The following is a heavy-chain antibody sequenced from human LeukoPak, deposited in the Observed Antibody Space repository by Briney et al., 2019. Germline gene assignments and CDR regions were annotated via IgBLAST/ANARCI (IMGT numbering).Heavy chain of an antibody. J-gene: IGHJ5*02. Sequence: SETLSLTCAVYGGSFSGYYWNWIRQPPGKGLERIGEINHSGSTNHNPSLKSRVTMSVDMSKNQFFLKLGSVTAADTAVYYCARRAYFYASGSLNWFDPWGQGTLVTVSS. CDR1: GGSFSGYY. D-gene: IGHD3-10*01. CDR2: INHSGST. V-gene: IGHV4-34*01. CDR3: ARRAYFYASGSLNWFDP.